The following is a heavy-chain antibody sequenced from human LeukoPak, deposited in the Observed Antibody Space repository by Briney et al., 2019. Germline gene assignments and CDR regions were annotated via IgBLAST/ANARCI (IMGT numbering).Heavy chain of an antibody. Sequence: ASVKVSCKASGYTFTSYGISWVRQAPGQGLEWMGIINPSGGSTSYAQRFQGRVTMTRDTSTSTVYMELSSLRSEDTAVYYCARDREGYDFWSGPYCWGQGTLVTVSS. CDR1: GYTFTSYG. J-gene: IGHJ4*02. V-gene: IGHV1-46*01. CDR3: ARDREGYDFWSGPYC. CDR2: INPSGGST. D-gene: IGHD3-3*01.